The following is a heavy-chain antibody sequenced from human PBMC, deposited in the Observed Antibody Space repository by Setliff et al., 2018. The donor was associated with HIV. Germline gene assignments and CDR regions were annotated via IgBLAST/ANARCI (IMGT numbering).Heavy chain of an antibody. V-gene: IGHV4-4*07. CDR1: GGSFSSYH. D-gene: IGHD3-22*01. J-gene: IGHJ3*02. Sequence: SETLSLTCTVSGGSFSSYHWSWIRHPAGKGLEWIGRIYFSGSTNYNPSLKSRLTISVDTSKNQLSLKLRSVTAADTAVYYCATQSFSDTDNYYYAAFDIWGQGTMVTVSS. CDR2: IYFSGST. CDR3: ATQSFSDTDNYYYAAFDI.